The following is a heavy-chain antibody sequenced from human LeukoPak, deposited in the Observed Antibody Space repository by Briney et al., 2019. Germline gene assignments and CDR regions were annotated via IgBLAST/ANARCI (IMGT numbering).Heavy chain of an antibody. CDR1: GFTFSSYG. CDR2: ISGSGGST. V-gene: IGHV3-23*01. CDR3: AKDLRRYYYGSGSYTTLDY. J-gene: IGHJ4*02. D-gene: IGHD3-10*01. Sequence: GGTLRLSCAASGFTFSSYGMSWVRQAPGKGLEWVSAISGSGGSTYYADSVKGRFTISRDNSQNTLYLQMNSLRAEDTAVYYCAKDLRRYYYGSGSYTTLDYWGQGTLVTVSS.